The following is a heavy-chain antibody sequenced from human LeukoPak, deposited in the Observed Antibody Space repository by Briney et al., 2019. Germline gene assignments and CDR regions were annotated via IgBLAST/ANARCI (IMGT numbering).Heavy chain of an antibody. CDR1: GFTFSSYA. CDR2: ISYDGSNK. CDR3: ARSPFNIAAADY. V-gene: IGHV3-30-3*01. J-gene: IGHJ4*02. D-gene: IGHD6-13*01. Sequence: GRSLRLSCAASGFTFSSYAMHWVRQAPGKGLEWVAVISYDGSNKYYADSVKGRFTISRDNSKNTLYLQMSSLRAEDTAVYYCARSPFNIAAADYWGQGTLVTVSS.